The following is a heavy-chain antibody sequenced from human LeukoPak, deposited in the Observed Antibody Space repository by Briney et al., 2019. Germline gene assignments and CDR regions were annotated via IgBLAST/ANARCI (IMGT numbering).Heavy chain of an antibody. Sequence: GRSLRLSCAASGFTFDDYAMHWVRQAPGKGLEWVSGISWNSGSIGYADSVKGRFTISRDNAKNSLYLQMNSLRAEDMALYYCAKGGYYYYYMDVWGKGTTVTVSS. V-gene: IGHV3-9*03. J-gene: IGHJ6*03. CDR2: ISWNSGSI. CDR1: GFTFDDYA. CDR3: AKGGYYYYYMDV.